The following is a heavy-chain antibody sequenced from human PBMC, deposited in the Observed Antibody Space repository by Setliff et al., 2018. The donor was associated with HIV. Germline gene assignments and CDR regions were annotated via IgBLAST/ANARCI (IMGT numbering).Heavy chain of an antibody. CDR3: ARDAFDS. Sequence: ASVKVSCKASGDTFTTYALHWVRQAPGQRLEWMGWINAGNGDTKSSQKFQGRVTITRDTSASTAYMELSSLRSEDTAVYYCARDAFDSWGHGTLVTVS. CDR2: INAGNGDT. CDR1: GDTFTTYA. V-gene: IGHV1-3*01. J-gene: IGHJ5*01.